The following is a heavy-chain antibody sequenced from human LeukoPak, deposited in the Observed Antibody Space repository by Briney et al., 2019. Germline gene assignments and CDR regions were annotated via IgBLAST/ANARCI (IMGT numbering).Heavy chain of an antibody. Sequence: GGSLRLSCAASGFTFSSYGMHWVRQAPGKGLEWVAFIRYDGSDKYYADSVKGRFTISRDNSKNTLYLQMNSLRAEDTAVYYCAKDKGLLTGYFDYWGQGTLVTVSS. CDR3: AKDKGLLTGYFDY. D-gene: IGHD3-9*01. CDR1: GFTFSSYG. V-gene: IGHV3-30*02. J-gene: IGHJ4*02. CDR2: IRYDGSDK.